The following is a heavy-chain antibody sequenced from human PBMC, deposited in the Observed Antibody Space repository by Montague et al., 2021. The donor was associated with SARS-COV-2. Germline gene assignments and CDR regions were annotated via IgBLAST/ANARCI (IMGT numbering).Heavy chain of an antibody. CDR3: ARDTGISGAFDI. D-gene: IGHD2-15*01. V-gene: IGHV4-31*03. Sequence: TLSLTCTVSGGSISSGGYYWSWIRQHPGKGLEWIGYIYYSGSTYYNPSLKSRVTISVDTSKNRFSLKLSSMTAADTAVYYCARDTGISGAFDIWGQGTMVTVSS. J-gene: IGHJ3*02. CDR2: IYYSGST. CDR1: GGSISSGGYY.